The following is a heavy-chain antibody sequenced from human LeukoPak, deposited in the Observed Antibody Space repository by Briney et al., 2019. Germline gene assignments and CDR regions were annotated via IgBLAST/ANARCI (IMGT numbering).Heavy chain of an antibody. V-gene: IGHV4-34*01. CDR3: ARGSGPYCSSTSCYSPRRGSVNWFDP. CDR1: GGSISSYY. D-gene: IGHD2-2*01. Sequence: SETLSLTCTVSGGSISSYYWSWIRQPPGKGLEWIGEINHSGSTNYNPSLKSRVTISVDTSKNQFSLKLSSVTAADTAVYYCARGSGPYCSSTSCYSPRRGSVNWFDPWGQGTLVTVSS. CDR2: INHSGST. J-gene: IGHJ5*02.